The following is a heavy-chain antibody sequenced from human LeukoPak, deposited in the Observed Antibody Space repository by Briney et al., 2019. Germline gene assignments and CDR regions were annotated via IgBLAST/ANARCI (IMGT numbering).Heavy chain of an antibody. CDR3: ARSIVGDTNDYHYGMDV. V-gene: IGHV3-53*01. D-gene: IGHD1-26*01. CDR2: IYSRGST. CDR1: GFTVSSSC. J-gene: IGHJ6*02. Sequence: PGGSLRLSCAASGFTVSSSCMSWVRQAPGKGLEWVSLIYSRGSTYYADSVKGRFTISRDDSKNTLYLQINSLRAEETAVYYCARSIVGDTNDYHYGMDVWGQGTTVTVSS.